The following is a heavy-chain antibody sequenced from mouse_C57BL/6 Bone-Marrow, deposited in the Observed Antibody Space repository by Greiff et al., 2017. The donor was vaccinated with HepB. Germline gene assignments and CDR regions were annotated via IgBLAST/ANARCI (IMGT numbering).Heavy chain of an antibody. V-gene: IGHV1-69*01. CDR1: GYTFTSYW. J-gene: IGHJ1*03. CDR2: IDPSDSYT. CDR3: ARVGYFDV. Sequence: QVQLQQPGAELVMPGASVKLSCKASGYTFTSYWMHWVKQRPGQGLEWIGEIDPSDSYTTYNQKFKGKSTLTVDKSSSTAYMQLSSLTSEDSAVYYCARVGYFDVWGTGTTVTVSS.